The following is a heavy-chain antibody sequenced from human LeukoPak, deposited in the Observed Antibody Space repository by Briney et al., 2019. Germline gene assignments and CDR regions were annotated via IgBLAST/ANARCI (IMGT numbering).Heavy chain of an antibody. V-gene: IGHV3-30*18. Sequence: PGRSLRLSCAASGFTFSSYGMHWVRQAPGKGLEWVAVISYDGSNKYYADSVKGRFTISRDNSKNTLYLQMNSLRAEDTAVYYCAKDYYDSSDFFDYWGQGTLVTVSS. CDR3: AKDYYDSSDFFDY. D-gene: IGHD3-22*01. J-gene: IGHJ4*02. CDR2: ISYDGSNK. CDR1: GFTFSSYG.